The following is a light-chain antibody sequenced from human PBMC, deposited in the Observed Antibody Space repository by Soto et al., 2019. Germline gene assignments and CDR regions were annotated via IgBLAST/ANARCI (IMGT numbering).Light chain of an antibody. CDR2: DAS. CDR3: QQRSNWPPIT. J-gene: IGKJ5*01. CDR1: ESVSSY. V-gene: IGKV3-11*01. Sequence: EIVLTQSPVTLSLSPGERATLCYRASESVSSYLACYQQKPGQAPRLLIYDASNRATGIPARFSGSGSGTDFTLTISSLEPEDFAVYYCQQRSNWPPITFGQGTRLEI.